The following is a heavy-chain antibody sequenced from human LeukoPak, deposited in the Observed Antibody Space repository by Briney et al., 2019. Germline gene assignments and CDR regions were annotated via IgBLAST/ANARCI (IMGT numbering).Heavy chain of an antibody. Sequence: GGSLRLSCAASGFTFGSYSMNWVRQAPGKGLEWVSSISSSSSYIYYADSVKGRFTISRDNAKNSLYLQMNSLRAEDTAVYYCARDQGIQLWLPFDPWGQGTLVTVSS. CDR3: ARDQGIQLWLPFDP. V-gene: IGHV3-21*01. J-gene: IGHJ5*02. CDR2: ISSSSSYI. CDR1: GFTFGSYS. D-gene: IGHD5-18*01.